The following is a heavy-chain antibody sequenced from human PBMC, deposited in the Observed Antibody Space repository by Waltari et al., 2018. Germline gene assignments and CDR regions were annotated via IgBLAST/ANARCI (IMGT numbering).Heavy chain of an antibody. CDR1: GFTFSTSI. CDR2: ISGGSDSI. V-gene: IGHV3-23*01. D-gene: IGHD3-16*01. J-gene: IGHJ4*01. Sequence: EVQLMESGGGLVQPGVSLRLSCAASGFTFSTSIMNWVRQAPGKGLEWVSAISGGSDSIHYADSVKSRFTISRDNSKNTLYLQMNSLRAGDTAVYYCAKDGPDWGSYFDYWGRGTLVTVSS. CDR3: AKDGPDWGSYFDY.